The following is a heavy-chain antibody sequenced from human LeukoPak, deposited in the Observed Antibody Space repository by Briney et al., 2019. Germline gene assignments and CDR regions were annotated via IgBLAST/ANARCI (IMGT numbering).Heavy chain of an antibody. Sequence: PSETLSLTCTVSGASISSYYWNWIRQPAGKGLEWIGRIYVSGSTTYNPSLRSRVTMSIDTSKNQVSLTLRSVTAADTAVYYCARGDYYYYYMDVWGKGTTVTDSS. J-gene: IGHJ6*03. CDR1: GASISSYY. CDR3: ARGDYYYYYMDV. CDR2: IYVSGST. V-gene: IGHV4-4*07.